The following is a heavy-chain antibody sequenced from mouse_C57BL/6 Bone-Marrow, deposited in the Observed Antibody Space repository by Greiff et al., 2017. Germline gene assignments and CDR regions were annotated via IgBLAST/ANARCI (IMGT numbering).Heavy chain of an antibody. J-gene: IGHJ2*01. V-gene: IGHV5-6*02. CDR1: GFTFSSYG. CDR2: ISSGGSYT. CDR3: ARLYPGY. Sequence: DVKLVESGGDLVKPGGSLKLSCEASGFTFSSYGMSWVRQPPDKRLEWVATISSGGSYTYYPDSVKGRFTISRDTAKNTLYLQMSRLTAEDTARYYCARLYPGYWGQGTTLTVSS.